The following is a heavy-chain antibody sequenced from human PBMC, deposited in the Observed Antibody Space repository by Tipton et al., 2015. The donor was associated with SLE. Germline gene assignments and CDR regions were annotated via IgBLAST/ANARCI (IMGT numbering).Heavy chain of an antibody. V-gene: IGHV4-39*01. CDR2: IYYSGKA. D-gene: IGHD3/OR15-3a*01. J-gene: IGHJ5*02. Sequence: TLSLTCTVSGGSISSSEYFWGWIRQPPGKGLEWIGSIYYSGKANYKPSLKSRVSMSVDMSKNQFSLKLTSVTAADTAVYYCARQGEYSHWTGFWFDPWGQGSLVTVSS. CDR3: ARQGEYSHWTGFWFDP. CDR1: GGSISSSEYF.